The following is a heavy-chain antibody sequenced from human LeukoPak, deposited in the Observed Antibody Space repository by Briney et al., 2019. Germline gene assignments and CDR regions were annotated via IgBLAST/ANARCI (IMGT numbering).Heavy chain of an antibody. J-gene: IGHJ3*02. CDR1: GGTFSSYA. CDR3: ARSSYDILTGYSYDAFDI. V-gene: IGHV1-69*13. CDR2: IIPIFGTA. Sequence: LRASVKVSCKASGGTFSSYAISWGREAPGQGREWMGGIIPIFGTANYAQKFQGRVTITADESTSTAYMELSSLRSEDTAVYYCARSSYDILTGYSYDAFDIWGQGTMVTVSS. D-gene: IGHD3-9*01.